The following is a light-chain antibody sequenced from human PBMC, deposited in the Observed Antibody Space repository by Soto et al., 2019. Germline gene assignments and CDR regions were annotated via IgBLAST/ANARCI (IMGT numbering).Light chain of an antibody. CDR3: SSYTTSSTLV. Sequence: QSALTQPASVSGSPGQSITISCTGTSSDVGIYNYVSWYQQHPGKAPKLMIYEVSNRPSGVSNRFSGSKSGNTASLTISGLQAEDEADYYCSSYTTSSTLVFGGGTQLT. V-gene: IGLV2-14*01. CDR1: SSDVGIYNY. CDR2: EVS. J-gene: IGLJ3*02.